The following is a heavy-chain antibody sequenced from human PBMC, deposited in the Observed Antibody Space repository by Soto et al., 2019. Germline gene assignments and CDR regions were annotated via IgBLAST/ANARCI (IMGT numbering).Heavy chain of an antibody. V-gene: IGHV1-69*01. CDR1: GGTFSNYA. D-gene: IGHD3-3*01. CDR2: IILIFGTT. Sequence: QVQLVQSGAEVKKPGSSVKVSCKASGGTFSNYAISWVRQAPGQGLEWMGGIILIFGTTNYAQKFQGRVTITADESTSTAYMELSSLRSEDTAVYYCARDAIFGVVIRGIDYYYGMDVWGQGTTVTVSS. CDR3: ARDAIFGVVIRGIDYYYGMDV. J-gene: IGHJ6*02.